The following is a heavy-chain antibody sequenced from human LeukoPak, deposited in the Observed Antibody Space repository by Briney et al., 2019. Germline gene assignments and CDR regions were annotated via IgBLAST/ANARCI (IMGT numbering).Heavy chain of an antibody. CDR3: AREKATMVRGVIPLSGGWFDP. Sequence: GASVKVSCKASGYTFTSYGISWVRQAPGQGLEWMGWISAYNGNTNYAQKLQGRVTMTTDTSTSTAYMELRSLRSDDTAVYYCAREKATMVRGVIPLSGGWFDPWGQGTLVTVSS. V-gene: IGHV1-18*01. J-gene: IGHJ5*02. CDR1: GYTFTSYG. CDR2: ISAYNGNT. D-gene: IGHD3-10*01.